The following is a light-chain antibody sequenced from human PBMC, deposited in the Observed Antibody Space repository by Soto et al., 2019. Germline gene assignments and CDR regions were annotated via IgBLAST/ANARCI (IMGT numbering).Light chain of an antibody. CDR2: DAS. V-gene: IGKV1-5*01. CDR3: KQYNSYSWT. Sequence: DIQMTQSPSSLSASVGDRVTITCQASQDISNYLNWYQQKPGKAPKLLIYDASSLESGVPSRFSGSGSGTEFTLTIRSLQPDDFATYYCKQYNSYSWTFGQGTKVDIK. CDR1: QDISNY. J-gene: IGKJ1*01.